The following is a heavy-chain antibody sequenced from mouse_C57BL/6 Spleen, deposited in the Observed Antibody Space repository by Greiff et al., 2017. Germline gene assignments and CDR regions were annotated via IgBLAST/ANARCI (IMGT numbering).Heavy chain of an antibody. CDR2: AYPRSGNT. CDR1: GYTFTSYG. J-gene: IGHJ1*03. D-gene: IGHD1-1*01. Sequence: QVQLQQSGAELARPGASVKLSCTASGYTFTSYGISWGKQRTGQGLEWIGEAYPRSGNTYYNEKFKGKATLTADKSSRTAYMELRSLTSADSAVYFCARDYGSSWYFDVWGTGTTVTVSS. V-gene: IGHV1-81*01. CDR3: ARDYGSSWYFDV.